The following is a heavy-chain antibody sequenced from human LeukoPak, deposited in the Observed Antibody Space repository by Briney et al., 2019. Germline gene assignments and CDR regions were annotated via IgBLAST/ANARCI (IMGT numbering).Heavy chain of an antibody. Sequence: ASVKVSCKASGYTFTGYYMHWVRQAPGQGLEWMGIINPSGGSTSYAQKFQGRVTMTRDTSTSTVYMELSSLRSEDTAVYYCARVGLVIPNDYWYFDLWGRGTLVTVSS. CDR2: INPSGGST. J-gene: IGHJ2*01. D-gene: IGHD3-22*01. CDR1: GYTFTGYY. V-gene: IGHV1-46*01. CDR3: ARVGLVIPNDYWYFDL.